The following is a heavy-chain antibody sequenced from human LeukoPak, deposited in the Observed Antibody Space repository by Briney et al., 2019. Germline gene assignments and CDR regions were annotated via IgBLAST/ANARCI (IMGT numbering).Heavy chain of an antibody. J-gene: IGHJ4*02. Sequence: GSSVNVSCKASGYTFTGYYMHWVRQAGGQGLEWMGWINPNSGGTNYAQKFQGRVTMTRDTSISTAYMELSRLRSDDTAVYYCARSDRSDWNDYWGQGTLVTVSS. CDR2: INPNSGGT. CDR3: ARSDRSDWNDY. V-gene: IGHV1-2*02. CDR1: GYTFTGYY. D-gene: IGHD3-22*01.